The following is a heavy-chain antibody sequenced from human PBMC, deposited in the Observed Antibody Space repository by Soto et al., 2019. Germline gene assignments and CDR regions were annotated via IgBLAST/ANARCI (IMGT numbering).Heavy chain of an antibody. J-gene: IGHJ6*03. Sequence: ASVKVSCKASVYTFTSYGISWVRQAPGQGLEWMGWISAYNGNTNYAQKLQGRVTMTTDTSTSTAYMELRSLRSDDTAVYYCARARVGYCTNGVCYDYYYYYMDVWGKGTTVTVSS. CDR2: ISAYNGNT. V-gene: IGHV1-18*01. CDR3: ARARVGYCTNGVCYDYYYYYMDV. D-gene: IGHD2-8*01. CDR1: VYTFTSYG.